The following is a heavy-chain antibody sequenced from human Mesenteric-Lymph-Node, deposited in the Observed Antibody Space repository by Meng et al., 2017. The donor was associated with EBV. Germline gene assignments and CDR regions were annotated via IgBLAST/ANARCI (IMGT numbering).Heavy chain of an antibody. CDR3: ASGGYYAPLDS. V-gene: IGHV3-23*04. CDR2: IDASSRYT. Sequence: EVRLAESGGGLVQPGGSLRLSCAASGFTFSSYAMAWVRQTPEKGLVYVSDIDASSRYTSYAESVKGRFTISRDNSKNTLYLQMHSLTAEDTAIYYCASGGYYAPLDSWGQGTLVTVSS. J-gene: IGHJ4*02. D-gene: IGHD3-10*01. CDR1: GFTFSSYA.